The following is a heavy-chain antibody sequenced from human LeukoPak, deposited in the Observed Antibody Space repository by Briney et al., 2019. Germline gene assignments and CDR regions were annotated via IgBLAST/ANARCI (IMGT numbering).Heavy chain of an antibody. J-gene: IGHJ4*02. V-gene: IGHV3-30*18. D-gene: IGHD7-27*01. CDR1: GFSLRNYG. CDR3: AKILGTTGIFDY. Sequence: GRSLRLSCASSGFSLRNYGMHWVRQAPGKGLEWVADISYDGSYKNYADSVKGRFTISRDNSKDTLNLQMNSLRAEDTAVYHCAKILGTTGIFDYWGQGTLVTVSS. CDR2: ISYDGSYK.